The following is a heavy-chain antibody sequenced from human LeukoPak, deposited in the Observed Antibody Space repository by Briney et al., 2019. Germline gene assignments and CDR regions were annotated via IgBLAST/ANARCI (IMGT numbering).Heavy chain of an antibody. V-gene: IGHV4-34*01. CDR2: INHSGST. Sequence: PSETLSLTCAVYGGSFSGYYWSWIRQPPGKGLEWIGEINHSGSTNYNPSLKSRVTISVDTSKNQFSLKLSSVTAADTAVYYCARVRRFLDRWGQGTLVTVSS. J-gene: IGHJ5*02. D-gene: IGHD3-3*01. CDR3: ARVRRFLDR. CDR1: GGSFSGYY.